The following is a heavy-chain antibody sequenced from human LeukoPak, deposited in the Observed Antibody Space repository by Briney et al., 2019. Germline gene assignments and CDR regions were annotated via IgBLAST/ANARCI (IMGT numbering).Heavy chain of an antibody. V-gene: IGHV3-48*01. CDR3: ARDRGGIGYYMDV. CDR2: ISSSSGNI. D-gene: IGHD3-16*02. J-gene: IGHJ6*03. CDR1: GFPFSSHG. Sequence: GGTLRLSCAGSGFPFSSHGMNWVRQAPGKGLEWVSYISSSSGNIYYADSVKGRFTISRDNAKTSLYLQMNSLRAEDTALYYCARDRGGIGYYMDVWGKGTTVTVSS.